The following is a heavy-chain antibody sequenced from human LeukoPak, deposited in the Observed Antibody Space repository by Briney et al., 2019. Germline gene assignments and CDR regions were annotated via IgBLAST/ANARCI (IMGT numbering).Heavy chain of an antibody. Sequence: GGSLRLSCAASGFIFSSYSMNWVRQAPGKGLEWVSYISSSSSTIYYADSVKGRFTISRDNAKNSLYLQMNSVRAEDTAVYYCARDPPIAAAGPYYYYGMDVWGQGTTVTVSS. CDR1: GFIFSSYS. J-gene: IGHJ6*02. V-gene: IGHV3-48*04. D-gene: IGHD6-13*01. CDR2: ISSSSSTI. CDR3: ARDPPIAAAGPYYYYGMDV.